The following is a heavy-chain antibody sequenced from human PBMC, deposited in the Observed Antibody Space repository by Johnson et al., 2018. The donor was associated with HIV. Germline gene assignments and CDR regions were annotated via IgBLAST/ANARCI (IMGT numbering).Heavy chain of an antibody. CDR2: ISYDGSDK. CDR1: GFTFSSYA. CDR3: AREAVTVRGWGHVFDI. J-gene: IGHJ3*02. D-gene: IGHD4-17*01. Sequence: QVQLVESGGGLVQPGGSLRLSCAASGFTFSSYAIHWVRQAPGKGLAWVAVISYDGSDKYYADSVKGRFTISRDNAKKSLYLQMKNVGAGDTAVYYCAREAVTVRGWGHVFDIWGQGTMVTVSS. V-gene: IGHV3-30*04.